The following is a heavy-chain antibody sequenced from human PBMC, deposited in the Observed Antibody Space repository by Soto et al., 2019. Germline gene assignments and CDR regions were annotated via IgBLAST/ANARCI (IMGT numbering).Heavy chain of an antibody. Sequence: LRLSCASSGFTFSSYWMHWVRQAPGKGLVWVSGIHSDGSSTRYADSAKGRFTISRDNAKNTLYLQMNSLRVEDTAVYFCARVSGGWHFDGWAQGNLV. D-gene: IGHD2-15*01. CDR2: IHSDGSST. CDR3: ARVSGGWHFDG. V-gene: IGHV3-74*01. CDR1: GFTFSSYW. J-gene: IGHJ4*02.